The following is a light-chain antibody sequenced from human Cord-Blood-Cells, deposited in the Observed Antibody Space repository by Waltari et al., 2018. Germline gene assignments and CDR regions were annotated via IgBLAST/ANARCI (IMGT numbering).Light chain of an antibody. Sequence: QSALTQPASVSGSPGQSITISCTGTSSDVGSYNLVSWYQQHPGKATKLMIYEGSKRHSGVSNRFSGSKSGNTASLTISGLQAEDEADYYCCSYAGSSTWVFGGGTKLTVL. J-gene: IGLJ3*02. CDR1: SSDVGSYNL. CDR2: EGS. CDR3: CSYAGSSTWV. V-gene: IGLV2-23*01.